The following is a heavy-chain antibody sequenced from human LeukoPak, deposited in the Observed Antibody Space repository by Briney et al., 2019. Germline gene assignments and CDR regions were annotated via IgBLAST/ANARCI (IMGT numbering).Heavy chain of an antibody. Sequence: GGSLRLSCAASGFTFSSYDMHWVRHTTGKGLEWVSGIGNAGAAYYAGSVKGRFTISRENAKNSLYLQMNSLRAGDTAVYYCARKAADIYGMDVWGQGTTVTVSS. CDR1: GFTFSSYD. V-gene: IGHV3-13*01. CDR2: IGNAGAA. J-gene: IGHJ6*02. CDR3: ARKAADIYGMDV. D-gene: IGHD6-25*01.